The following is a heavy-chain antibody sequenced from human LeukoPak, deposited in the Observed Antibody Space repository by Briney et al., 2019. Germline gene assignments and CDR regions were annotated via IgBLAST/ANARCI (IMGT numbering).Heavy chain of an antibody. CDR1: GDSINSYY. CDR2: GHYTGST. V-gene: IGHV4-59*12. J-gene: IGHJ4*02. D-gene: IGHD5-18*01. CDR3: ARVHTWIQLWLSDYYFDY. Sequence: SETLSLTCTVSGDSINSYYWNWIRQPPGKGLEWIGYGHYTGSTYKNPSLNSRVAFSVDTSKNQFSLKLSSVTAADTAVYYCARVHTWIQLWLSDYYFDYWGQGTLVTVSS.